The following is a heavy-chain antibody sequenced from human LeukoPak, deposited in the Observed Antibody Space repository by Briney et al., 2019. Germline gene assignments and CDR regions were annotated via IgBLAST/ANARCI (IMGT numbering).Heavy chain of an antibody. Sequence: SETLSLTCTVSGGSITSYYWSWIRQPPGKGLEWIGYIYYSGNTNYNPSLKSRVTISVDTSKNQFSLKLSSVTAADTAMYYCARKQAFGGVIPDWGQGTLVTVSS. V-gene: IGHV4-59*01. J-gene: IGHJ4*02. D-gene: IGHD3-16*02. CDR3: ARKQAFGGVIPD. CDR2: IYYSGNT. CDR1: GGSITSYY.